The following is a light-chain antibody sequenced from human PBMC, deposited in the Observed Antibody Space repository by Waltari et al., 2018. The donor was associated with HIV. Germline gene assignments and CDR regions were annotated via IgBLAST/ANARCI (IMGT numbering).Light chain of an antibody. V-gene: IGLV1-47*01. CDR1: ISNLGGNF. J-gene: IGLJ3*02. CDR3: STWDNSLSHWV. CDR2: RND. Sequence: QSVVTQPPSASGTPGQTLSISCSGDISNLGGNFVYWYQQRPGTAPRLLIYRNDQRPSGVPDRFSGSKSATSASLAISGLRSEDEGDYHCSTWDNSLSHWVFGGGTKVTVL.